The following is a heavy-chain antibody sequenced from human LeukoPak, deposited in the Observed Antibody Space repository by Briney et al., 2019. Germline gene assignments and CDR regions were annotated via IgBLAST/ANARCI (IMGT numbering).Heavy chain of an antibody. D-gene: IGHD2-15*01. V-gene: IGHV1-18*01. Sequence: GASVKVSCKASGYTFTSYGISWVRQAPGRGLEWMGWISAYNGNTNYAQKLQGRVTMTTDTSTSTAYMELRSLRSDDTAVYYCARDRCSGGSCSLDPWGQGTLVTVSS. CDR3: ARDRCSGGSCSLDP. CDR1: GYTFTSYG. J-gene: IGHJ5*02. CDR2: ISAYNGNT.